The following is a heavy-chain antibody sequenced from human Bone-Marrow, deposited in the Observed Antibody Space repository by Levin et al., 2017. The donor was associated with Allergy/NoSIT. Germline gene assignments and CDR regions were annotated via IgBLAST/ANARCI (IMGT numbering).Heavy chain of an antibody. V-gene: IGHV4-39*07. D-gene: IGHD5-24*01. J-gene: IGHJ4*02. CDR2: VYYTGST. Sequence: SETLSLTCSVSGGSIISTTHYWGWVRHSPGKGLEWIGSVYYTGSTYYSPYFRGRITILPETSKNQFSLMVTSVTAADTAVYYCVRDQAPTDGYNLGAFDYWGQGALVTVSS. CDR1: GGSIISTTHY. CDR3: VRDQAPTDGYNLGAFDY.